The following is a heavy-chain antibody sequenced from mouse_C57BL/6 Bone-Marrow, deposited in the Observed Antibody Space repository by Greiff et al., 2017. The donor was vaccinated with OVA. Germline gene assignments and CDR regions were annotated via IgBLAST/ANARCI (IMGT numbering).Heavy chain of an antibody. CDR3: AGIYYYGSSFRGFDV. CDR1: GYTFTDYY. CDR2: IGPGSGST. D-gene: IGHD1-1*01. Sequence: VQLQQSGAELVKPGASVKISCKASGYTFTDYYLNWVKQRPGQGLAWIGKIGPGSGSTYYHEKFKGQATLTADKTSSTAYMQLSRLTSEDSAVYFCAGIYYYGSSFRGFDVWGTGTTVTVSS. J-gene: IGHJ1*03. V-gene: IGHV1-77*01.